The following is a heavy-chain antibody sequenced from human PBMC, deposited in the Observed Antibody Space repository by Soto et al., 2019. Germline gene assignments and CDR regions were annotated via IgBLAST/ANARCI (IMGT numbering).Heavy chain of an antibody. Sequence: QVQLVQSGAEVKKPGASVKVSCKASGYTFRNYYMHWVRQAPGQGLEWMGVINPSGGATRYTQKFLGRVTVTRDTSTSTVYMDLCSLRSDDTAVYYCAFGSSGFDYWGQGTLVTVSS. CDR3: AFGSSGFDY. CDR1: GYTFRNYY. V-gene: IGHV1-46*01. J-gene: IGHJ4*02. CDR2: INPSGGAT. D-gene: IGHD3-22*01.